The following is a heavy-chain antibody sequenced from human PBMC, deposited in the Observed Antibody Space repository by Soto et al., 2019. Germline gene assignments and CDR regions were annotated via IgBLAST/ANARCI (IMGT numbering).Heavy chain of an antibody. D-gene: IGHD2-15*01. CDR2: IYYSGST. Sequence: PSETLSLTCTVPGGSISSGGYYWSWIRQHPGKGLEWIGYIYYSGSTYYNPSLKSRVTISVDTSKNQFSLKLSSVTAADTAVYYCARVPSRSYCSGGSCYASSSEYFQHWGQGTLVTVS. CDR3: ARVPSRSYCSGGSCYASSSEYFQH. J-gene: IGHJ1*01. CDR1: GGSISSGGYY. V-gene: IGHV4-31*03.